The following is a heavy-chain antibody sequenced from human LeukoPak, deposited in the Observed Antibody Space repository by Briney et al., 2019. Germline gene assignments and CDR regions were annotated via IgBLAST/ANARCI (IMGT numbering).Heavy chain of an antibody. D-gene: IGHD5-18*01. CDR2: IYDGGST. J-gene: IGHJ6*04. CDR1: GFTVSSNY. Sequence: GGSLRLSCAASGFTVSSNYMSWVRQAPGKGLEWVSVIYDGGSTYYADSVKGRCTMSRDNSKNTLYLQMNSLRAEDTAVYYCARGDRQPSHVDVWGRGNRVCVFS. CDR3: ARGDRQPSHVDV. V-gene: IGHV3-66*02.